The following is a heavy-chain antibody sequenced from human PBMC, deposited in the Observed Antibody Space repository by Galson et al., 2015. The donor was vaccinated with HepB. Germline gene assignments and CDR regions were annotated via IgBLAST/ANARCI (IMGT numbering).Heavy chain of an antibody. CDR1: GFIIRNHG. J-gene: IGHJ5*01. CDR3: LKDGSRDVGSWFGS. D-gene: IGHD2-21*02. Sequence: SLRLSCAGSGFIIRNHGMHWVRQAPGKGLEWVTFTRNDGRIDFYADAVKGRFTVSRDNFNSIVYLQMSSLRVEDTAVYYCLKDGSRDVGSWFGSWGQGTLVSVSS. CDR2: TRNDGRID. V-gene: IGHV3-30*02.